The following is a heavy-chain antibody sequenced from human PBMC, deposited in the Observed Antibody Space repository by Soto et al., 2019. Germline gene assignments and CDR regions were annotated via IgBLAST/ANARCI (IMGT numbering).Heavy chain of an antibody. V-gene: IGHV1-18*01. Sequence: QVHLVQSGAEVKKPGASVKVSCKGSGYAFTTYGITWVRQAPGQGLEWMGWISAHNGNTNYAQKLQGRVTVTRDTSTRTAYMELRSLRSDDTAVYYCARGGHGDYWGQGALVTVSS. CDR3: ARGGHGDY. D-gene: IGHD3-16*01. J-gene: IGHJ4*02. CDR1: GYAFTTYG. CDR2: ISAHNGNT.